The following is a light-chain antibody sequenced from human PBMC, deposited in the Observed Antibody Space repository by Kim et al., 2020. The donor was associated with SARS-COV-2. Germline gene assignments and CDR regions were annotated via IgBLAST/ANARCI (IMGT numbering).Light chain of an antibody. J-gene: IGKJ2*01. Sequence: SASVEDRFTITCRASQCIRNDLGWYQQKPGKAPKLLIYAASSLQSGVPSRFSGSGSDTDFTLTISSLQPEDFATYYCLQDYNYPRAFGQGTKLEI. CDR2: AAS. V-gene: IGKV1-6*01. CDR3: LQDYNYPRA. CDR1: QCIRND.